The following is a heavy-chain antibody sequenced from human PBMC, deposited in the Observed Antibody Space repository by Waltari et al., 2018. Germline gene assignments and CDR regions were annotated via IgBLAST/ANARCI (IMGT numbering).Heavy chain of an antibody. V-gene: IGHV3-49*04. D-gene: IGHD2-21*02. Sequence: EVQLVESGGGLIQPGRSLRLSCSASGFTFGDYAMSWVRQAPGKGGEWVCLIRSKAYGGTTEYAASVKGRFTISRDDSKNIAYLQMNSLKSEDTAVYYCNRGAWGGLGYWGQGTLVTVSS. J-gene: IGHJ4*02. CDR2: IRSKAYGGTT. CDR1: GFTFGDYA. CDR3: NRGAWGGLGY.